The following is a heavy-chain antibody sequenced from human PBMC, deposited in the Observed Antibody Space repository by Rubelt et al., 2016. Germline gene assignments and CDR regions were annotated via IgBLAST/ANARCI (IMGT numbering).Heavy chain of an antibody. CDR3: ARQDYVAHFDI. Sequence: QVQLQGSGPGLVKPSETLSLTCTVSGYSISSGYYWGWIRQPPGKGLEWIGSIYYSVSTYYNPSLKSRVTISVDTSKNQFSLKLSSVTAADTAVYYCARQDYVAHFDIWGQGTMVTVSS. CDR1: GYSISSGYY. D-gene: IGHD3-16*01. V-gene: IGHV4-38-2*02. J-gene: IGHJ3*02. CDR2: IYYSVST.